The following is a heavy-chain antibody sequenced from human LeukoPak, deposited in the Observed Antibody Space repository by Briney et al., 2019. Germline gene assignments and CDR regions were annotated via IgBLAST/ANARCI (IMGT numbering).Heavy chain of an antibody. Sequence: GGSLRLSCAASGFTFSSYWMSWVRQAPGKGLEWVANIKQDGSEKYYVDSVKGRFTISRDNAKNSLYLQMNSLRAEDTAVYYCARMIQYSSSPGNYWGQGTLVTVSS. V-gene: IGHV3-7*01. D-gene: IGHD6-6*01. J-gene: IGHJ4*02. CDR1: GFTFSSYW. CDR2: IKQDGSEK. CDR3: ARMIQYSSSPGNY.